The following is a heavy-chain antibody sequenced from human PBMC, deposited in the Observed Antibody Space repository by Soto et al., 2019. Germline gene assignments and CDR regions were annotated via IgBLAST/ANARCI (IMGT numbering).Heavy chain of an antibody. CDR2: IIPIFGTA. J-gene: IGHJ5*02. V-gene: IGHV1-69*13. D-gene: IGHD3-10*01. Sequence: SVKVSCKASGGTFSSYAISWVRQAPGQGLEWMGGIIPIFGTANCAQKFQGRVTITADESTSTAYMELSSLRSEDTAVYYCARDSYYYGSGSYYTVNRFDPWGQGTLVTVSS. CDR3: ARDSYYYGSGSYYTVNRFDP. CDR1: GGTFSSYA.